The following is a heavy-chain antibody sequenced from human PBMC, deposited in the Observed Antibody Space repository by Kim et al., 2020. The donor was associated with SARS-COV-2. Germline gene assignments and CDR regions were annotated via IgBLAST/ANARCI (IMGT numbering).Heavy chain of an antibody. CDR3: TPGRPPQDYYDSSGLLYYYGMDV. V-gene: IGHV3-15*01. CDR2: IKSKTAGGTT. Sequence: GGSLRLSCAASGFTFSNVWMSWVRQAPGKGLEWVGRIKSKTAGGTTDYAAPVKGSFTISGEDSKNTLYLQMNSLKTEDTAVYYCTPGRPPQDYYDSSGLLYYYGMDVWGQRTPVSVSS. D-gene: IGHD3-22*01. CDR1: GFTFSNVW. J-gene: IGHJ6*02.